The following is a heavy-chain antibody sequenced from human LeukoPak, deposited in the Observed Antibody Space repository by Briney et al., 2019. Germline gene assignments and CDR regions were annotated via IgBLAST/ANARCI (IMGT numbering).Heavy chain of an antibody. CDR1: GGSISSYY. D-gene: IGHD5-24*01. CDR2: IYYSGST. J-gene: IGHJ4*02. V-gene: IGHV4-59*08. CDR3: ARHYRVDGYSGFDY. Sequence: SETLSLTCTVSGGSISSYYWSWIRQPPGKGLEWIGYIYYSGSTNYNPSLKSRVTISVDTSKNQFSLKLSSVTAADTAVYYCARHYRVDGYSGFDYWGQGTLVTVSS.